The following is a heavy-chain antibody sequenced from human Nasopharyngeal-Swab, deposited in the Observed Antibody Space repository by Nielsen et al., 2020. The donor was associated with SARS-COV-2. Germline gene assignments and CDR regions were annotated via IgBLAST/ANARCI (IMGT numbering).Heavy chain of an antibody. CDR1: GFTFSNAW. D-gene: IGHD2-21*01. CDR2: IKSKTDGGTT. CDR3: TTDIVSQTIYYYYMDV. V-gene: IGHV3-15*01. Sequence: GESLKISCAASGFTFSNAWMSWVRQAPGKGLEWVGRIKSKTDGGTTDYAAPVKGRFTISRDDSKNTLYLQMNSLKTEDTAVYYCTTDIVSQTIYYYYMDVWGKGTTVTVSS. J-gene: IGHJ6*03.